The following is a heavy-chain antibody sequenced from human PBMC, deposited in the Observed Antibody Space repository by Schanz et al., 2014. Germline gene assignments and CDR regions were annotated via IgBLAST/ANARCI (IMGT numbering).Heavy chain of an antibody. J-gene: IGHJ4*02. V-gene: IGHV3-48*04. CDR1: GFTLSSYA. CDR3: AKLSSSGRLAGYFDY. Sequence: DVQLLESGGGLVQPGGSLRLSCAAYGFTLSSYAMHWVRQAPGKGLEWVSDISSGSSYANYADSVKGRFTISRDNAKNSLYLQMSSLRAEDTAIYYCAKLSSSGRLAGYFDYWGQGALVTVSS. D-gene: IGHD6-19*01. CDR2: ISSGSSYA.